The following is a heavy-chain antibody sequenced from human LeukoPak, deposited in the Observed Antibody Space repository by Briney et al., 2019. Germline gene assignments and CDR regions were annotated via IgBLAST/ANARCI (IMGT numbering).Heavy chain of an antibody. J-gene: IGHJ3*02. D-gene: IGHD3-22*01. CDR3: AREGTYYGSSGSPYAFDI. CDR2: IYYSGST. CDR1: GGSISSYY. Sequence: PSETLSLTCTVSGGSISSYYWSWIRQTPGKGLEWIGYIYYSGSTNYNPSLKSRVTISVDTSKNQFSLKLSSVTAADTAVYYCAREGTYYGSSGSPYAFDIWGQGTMVTVSS. V-gene: IGHV4-59*01.